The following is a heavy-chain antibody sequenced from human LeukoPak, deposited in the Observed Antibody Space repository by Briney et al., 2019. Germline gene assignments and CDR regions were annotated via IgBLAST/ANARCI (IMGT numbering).Heavy chain of an antibody. CDR2: ISQDGSAK. Sequence: GGSLRLSCAASGFIFSRDWMSWVRQAPGKGLEWVASISQDGSAKTYVDSVEGRFTISRDNAENSLYLQMDSLRAEDTAVYYCAFVAYNWNPGSAWGQGTLVTVSS. J-gene: IGHJ5*02. CDR1: GFIFSRDW. V-gene: IGHV3-7*01. CDR3: AFVAYNWNPGSA. D-gene: IGHD1-20*01.